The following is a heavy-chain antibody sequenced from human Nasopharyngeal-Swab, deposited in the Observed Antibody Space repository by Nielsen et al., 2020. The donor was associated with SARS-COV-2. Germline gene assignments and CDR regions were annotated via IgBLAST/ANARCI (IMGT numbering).Heavy chain of an antibody. D-gene: IGHD5-18*01. CDR2: IHYGGTT. CDR3: AKFTAPEGWFDP. J-gene: IGHJ5*02. CDR1: GGSIRSSSYY. V-gene: IGHV4-39*07. Sequence: GSLRLSCTVSGGSIRSSSYYWGWIRQPPGKVLEWIGHIHYGGTTYRNPSLKSRINISVDTSKNQFSLRVSSVTAADTAVYYCAKFTAPEGWFDPWGQGTLVTVSS.